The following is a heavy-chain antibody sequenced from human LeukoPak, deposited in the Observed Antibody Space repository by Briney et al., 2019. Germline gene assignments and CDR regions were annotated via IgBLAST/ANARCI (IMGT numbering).Heavy chain of an antibody. CDR1: GFAFGDHA. Sequence: GGSLRLSRTASGFAFGDHAMGWFRQAPGKGLEWVGFIGSKPYGGTTEYAASVKGRFTIPRDDSKSIAYLQMNSLKTEDTAVYYCTRDVSSSWYEGADYWGQGTLVTVSS. J-gene: IGHJ4*02. CDR3: TRDVSSSWYEGADY. D-gene: IGHD6-13*01. V-gene: IGHV3-49*03. CDR2: IGSKPYGGTT.